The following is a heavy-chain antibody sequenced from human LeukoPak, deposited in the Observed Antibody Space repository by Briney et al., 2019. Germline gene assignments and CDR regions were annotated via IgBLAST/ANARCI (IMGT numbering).Heavy chain of an antibody. V-gene: IGHV5-51*01. CDR1: GYSFTSYW. D-gene: IGHD3-10*01. CDR3: ARSMVRGGCSWFDP. CDR2: ISPGDSDT. J-gene: IGHJ5*02. Sequence: GVSLKISCKGSGYSFTSYWIGWVRHMPGKGLEWMGIISPGDSDTRYSPSSQGQVAISADKSITTAYLQWSSLKGSDTAMYYCARSMVRGGCSWFDPWGQGTLVTVSS.